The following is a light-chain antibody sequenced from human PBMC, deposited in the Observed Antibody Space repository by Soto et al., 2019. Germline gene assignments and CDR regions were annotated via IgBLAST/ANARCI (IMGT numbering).Light chain of an antibody. Sequence: DIQMTQSPSTLSASVGDRVTIICRASQSISSWLAWYQQKPGKAPKLLIYKASSLESGVPSRFSGSGSGTEFTLTISSLQPDDFATYYCQQYNSYPWTFGQGTKVDI. CDR2: KAS. CDR1: QSISSW. J-gene: IGKJ1*01. V-gene: IGKV1-5*03. CDR3: QQYNSYPWT.